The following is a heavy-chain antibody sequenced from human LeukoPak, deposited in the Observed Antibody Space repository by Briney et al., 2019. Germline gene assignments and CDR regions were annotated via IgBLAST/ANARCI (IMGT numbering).Heavy chain of an antibody. D-gene: IGHD3-22*01. J-gene: IGHJ5*02. V-gene: IGHV4-39*07. CDR2: IYYSGST. CDR1: GGSISSRSYY. CDR3: ASQGYYDSSGSPDP. Sequence: SETLSLTCTVSGGSISSRSYYWGWIRQPPGKGLEWIGSIYYSGSTYYNPSLKSRVTISVDTSKNQFSLKLSSVTAADTAVYYCASQGYYDSSGSPDPWGQGTLVTVSS.